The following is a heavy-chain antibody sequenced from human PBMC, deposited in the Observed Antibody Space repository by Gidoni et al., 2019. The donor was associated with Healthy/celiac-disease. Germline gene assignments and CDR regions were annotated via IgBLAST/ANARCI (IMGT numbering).Heavy chain of an antibody. CDR1: GGSISSYY. V-gene: IGHV4-59*01. CDR2: IYYSGST. D-gene: IGHD2-2*02. J-gene: IGHJ6*02. Sequence: QVQLQESGPGLVKLSETLSLTCTVSGGSISSYYWSWIRQPPGKGLEWIGYIYYSGSTNYNPSLKSRVTISVDTSKNQCSLKLSSVTAADTAVYYCASARRYLYYYGMDVWGQGTTVTVSS. CDR3: ASARRYLYYYGMDV.